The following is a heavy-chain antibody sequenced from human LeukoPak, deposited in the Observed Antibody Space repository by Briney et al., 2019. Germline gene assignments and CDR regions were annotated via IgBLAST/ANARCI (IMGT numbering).Heavy chain of an antibody. CDR3: AKDSWEVGATSEIDY. CDR1: GFTFSSYG. CDR2: IRYDGSDK. Sequence: GGSLRLSCAASGFTFSSYGMHWVRQAPGKGLEWVGFIRYDGSDKYYADSVKGRFTISRDNPKNTLYLQVNSLRAEDTAVYYCAKDSWEVGATSEIDYWGQGTLVTVPS. D-gene: IGHD1-26*01. V-gene: IGHV3-30*02. J-gene: IGHJ4*02.